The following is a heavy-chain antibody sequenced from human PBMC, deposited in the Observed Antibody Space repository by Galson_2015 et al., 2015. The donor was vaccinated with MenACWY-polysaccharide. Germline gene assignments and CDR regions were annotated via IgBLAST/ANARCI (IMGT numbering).Heavy chain of an antibody. CDR3: AKDLPYDSSGYFNWFDP. CDR1: GFTFSSYG. V-gene: IGHV3-30*02. D-gene: IGHD3-22*01. Sequence: SLRLSCAASGFTFSSYGMHWVRQAPGKGLEWVAFIRYDGSNKYYADSVKGRFTISRDNSKNTLYLQMNSLRAEDTAVYYCAKDLPYDSSGYFNWFDPWGQGTLVTVSS. J-gene: IGHJ5*02. CDR2: IRYDGSNK.